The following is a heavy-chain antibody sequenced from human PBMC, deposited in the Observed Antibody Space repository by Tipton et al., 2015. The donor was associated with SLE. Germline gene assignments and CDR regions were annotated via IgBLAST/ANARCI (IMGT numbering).Heavy chain of an antibody. CDR3: ARQGAAGPGRPFGY. J-gene: IGHJ4*02. V-gene: IGHV4-59*08. CDR1: GGSISGHF. CDR2: ISHSGVT. Sequence: TLSLTCTVSGGSISGHFWTWIRQLPGKGLEWIGYISHSGVTNYNPSLKSRVTISVDTSVNQFSLNLRFVTAADTAVYYCARQGAAGPGRPFGYWGQGTLVTVSS. D-gene: IGHD6-13*01.